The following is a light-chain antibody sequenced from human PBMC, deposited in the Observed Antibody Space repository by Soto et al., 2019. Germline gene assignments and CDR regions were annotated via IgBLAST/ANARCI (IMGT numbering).Light chain of an antibody. V-gene: IGLV1-40*01. Sequence: QAVVTQPPSVSGAPGQRVTISCTGSSSNIGAGYDVHWYQQLPGTAPQLLIYANSNRPSGVPDRFSGSKSETSASLAITGLQAEDEADYSCQSYDKSLSGFVFGTGTKLTVL. CDR1: SSNIGAGYD. J-gene: IGLJ1*01. CDR3: QSYDKSLSGFV. CDR2: ANS.